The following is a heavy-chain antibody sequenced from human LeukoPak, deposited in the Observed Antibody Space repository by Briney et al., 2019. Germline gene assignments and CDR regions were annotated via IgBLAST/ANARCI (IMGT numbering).Heavy chain of an antibody. Sequence: SETLSLTCAVSGGSISSSNWWSWVRQPPGKGLEWIGYIYYSGSTNYNPSLKSRVTISVDTSKNQFSLKLSSVTAADTAVYYCARVHSSGWYLNYWGQGTLVTVSS. J-gene: IGHJ4*02. CDR2: IYYSGST. CDR1: GGSISSSNW. CDR3: ARVHSSGWYLNY. D-gene: IGHD6-19*01. V-gene: IGHV4-4*02.